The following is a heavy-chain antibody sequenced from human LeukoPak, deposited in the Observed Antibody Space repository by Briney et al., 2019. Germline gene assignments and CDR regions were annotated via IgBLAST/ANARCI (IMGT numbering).Heavy chain of an antibody. V-gene: IGHV3-30*18. CDR2: ISYDGSNK. J-gene: IGHJ4*02. D-gene: IGHD3-10*01. CDR3: AKDVRFGELLPDY. CDR1: GFTFSSYG. Sequence: GGSLRLSCAASGFTFSSYGMYWVRQAPGKGLEWVAVISYDGSNKYYADSVKGRFTISRDNSKNTLYLQMNSLRAEDTAVYYCAKDVRFGELLPDYWGQGTLVTVSS.